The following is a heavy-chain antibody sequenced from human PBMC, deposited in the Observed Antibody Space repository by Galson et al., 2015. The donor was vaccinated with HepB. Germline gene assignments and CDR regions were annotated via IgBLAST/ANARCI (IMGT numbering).Heavy chain of an antibody. CDR1: GYSFTSYW. CDR3: ARRPTYDSSGYYYRYFDL. Sequence: QSGAEVKKPGESLRISCKGSGYSFTSYWISWVRQMPGKGLGWMGRIDPSDSYTNYSPSFQGHVTISADKSISTAYLQWSSLKASDTAMYYCARRPTYDSSGYYYRYFDLWGRGTLVTVSS. V-gene: IGHV5-10-1*01. J-gene: IGHJ2*01. CDR2: IDPSDSYT. D-gene: IGHD3-22*01.